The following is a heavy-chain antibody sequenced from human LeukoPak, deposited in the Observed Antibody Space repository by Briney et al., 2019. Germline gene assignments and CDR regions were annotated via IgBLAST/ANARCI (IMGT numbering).Heavy chain of an antibody. CDR1: GYTFTSYG. J-gene: IGHJ4*02. V-gene: IGHV1-18*01. D-gene: IGHD3-10*01. CDR2: ISTYNGNS. CDR3: ASGDYGSGSYKDVKPFDY. Sequence: ASVKVSCKASGYTFTSYGITWVRQAPGQGLEWMGWISTYNGNSNYAQKLQGRVIMTTDRSTSTAYVELKRLRSDDTPVYYCASGDYGSGSYKDVKPFDYWGQGTLVTVSS.